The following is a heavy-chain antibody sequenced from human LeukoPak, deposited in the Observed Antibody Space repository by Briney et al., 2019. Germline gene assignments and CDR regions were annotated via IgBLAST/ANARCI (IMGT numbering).Heavy chain of an antibody. CDR1: GGSISSSSYY. CDR2: IYYSGST. Sequence: SETLSLTCTVSGGSISSSSYYWGWIRQPPGKGLEWIGSIYYSGSTYYNPSLKSRVTISVDTSKNQFSLKLSSVTATDTAVYYCARKVAGRFDYWGQGTLVTVSS. V-gene: IGHV4-39*01. D-gene: IGHD6-19*01. CDR3: ARKVAGRFDY. J-gene: IGHJ4*02.